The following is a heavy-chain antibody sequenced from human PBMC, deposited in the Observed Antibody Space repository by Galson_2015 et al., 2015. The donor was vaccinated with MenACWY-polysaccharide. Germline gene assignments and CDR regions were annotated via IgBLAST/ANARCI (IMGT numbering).Heavy chain of an antibody. CDR2: IDPNSGST. V-gene: IGHV1-2*06. Sequence: VKVSCKASGYTFTDYYIHWVRQAPGQGLEWMGRIDPNSGSTNYDQKLQGRVTMTRVTSIRTAHMELTRLRSDDTAVYYCATFDRNSLAFAIWGQGTMVTVSS. CDR1: GYTFTDYY. J-gene: IGHJ3*02. D-gene: IGHD1-14*01. CDR3: ATFDRNSLAFAI.